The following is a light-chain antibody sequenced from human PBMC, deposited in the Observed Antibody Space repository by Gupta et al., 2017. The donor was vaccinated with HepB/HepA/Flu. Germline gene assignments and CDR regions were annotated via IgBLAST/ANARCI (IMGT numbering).Light chain of an antibody. CDR2: AAS. CDR1: QGIGDD. CDR3: CQQDNLRPT. J-gene: IGKJ1*01. Sequence: DTQMTQSPSSLSASVGDRVTITCRARQGIGDDLGWYQQRPGKAPKRLIYAASMLQRGVPSRFSGSGSAAAFTLTIISRQPAEYATSSCCQQDNLRPTFGQGTKVEIK. V-gene: IGKV1-17*01.